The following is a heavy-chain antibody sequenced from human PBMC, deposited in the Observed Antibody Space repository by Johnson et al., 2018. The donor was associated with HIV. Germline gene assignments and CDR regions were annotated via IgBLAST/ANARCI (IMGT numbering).Heavy chain of an antibody. CDR3: AKRGRFGVYTAMVIDAFDI. D-gene: IGHD5-18*01. Sequence: VQLVESGGGLVQPGRSLRLSCAASGFTFDDYGMSWVRQAPGKGLEWVSGISWNSGRIGYADSVKGRFTISRDNAKNSLYLQMNSLRAEDTAVYYCAKRGRFGVYTAMVIDAFDIWGQGTVVTVSS. J-gene: IGHJ3*02. CDR2: ISWNSGRI. V-gene: IGHV3-9*01. CDR1: GFTFDDYG.